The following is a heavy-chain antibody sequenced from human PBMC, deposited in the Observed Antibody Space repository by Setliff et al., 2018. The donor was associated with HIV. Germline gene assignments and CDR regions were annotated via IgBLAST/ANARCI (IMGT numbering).Heavy chain of an antibody. CDR1: GPSINIHY. CDR3: AKGAGFYGDYTFDH. J-gene: IGHJ4*02. V-gene: IGHV4-59*11. D-gene: IGHD4-17*01. CDR2: IYSTGST. Sequence: PSETLSLTCTVSGPSINIHYWSWIRQSPGKGFEWIGYIYSTGSTNYKPSLQRRVTISRVASRNQFPLKGTYVTAADTAVYYCAKGAGFYGDYTFDHWGQGRQVTVSS.